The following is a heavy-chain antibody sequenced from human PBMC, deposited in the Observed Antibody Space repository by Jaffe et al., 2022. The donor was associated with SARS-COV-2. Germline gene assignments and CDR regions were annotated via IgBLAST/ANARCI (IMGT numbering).Heavy chain of an antibody. CDR3: TRTVPGGSIVVGATDFDY. CDR2: MNPSSGNT. CDR1: GYAFTNYD. J-gene: IGHJ4*02. D-gene: IGHD1-26*01. Sequence: QVQLVQSGAEVKKPGASVKVSCKASGYAFTNYDVNWVRQATGQGLEWMGWMNPSSGNTGFAQKFQGRVTMTRDTSISTAYMELSSLRSEDTAVYYCTRTVPGGSIVVGATDFDYWGQGTLVTVSS. V-gene: IGHV1-8*01.